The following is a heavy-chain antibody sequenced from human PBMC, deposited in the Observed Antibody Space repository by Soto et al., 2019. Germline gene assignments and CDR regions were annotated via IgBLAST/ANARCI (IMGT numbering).Heavy chain of an antibody. CDR2: IYYSGST. Sequence: TSETLSRTCTVSGVSISGSRYYWGWIRQPPGRGLEWIGNIYYSGSTYYTPALKSRVTLSVDTSKNQFSLNLNSVTAADTAVYYCARGGIPPSGYGIAYAMDVWGQGTTVTVPS. CDR1: GVSISGSRYY. J-gene: IGHJ6*02. D-gene: IGHD1-26*01. CDR3: ARGGIPPSGYGIAYAMDV. V-gene: IGHV4-39*01.